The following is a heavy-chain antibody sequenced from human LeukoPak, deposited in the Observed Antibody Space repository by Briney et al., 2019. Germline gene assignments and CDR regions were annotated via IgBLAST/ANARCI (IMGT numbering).Heavy chain of an antibody. CDR3: AREEWLRSDYFDY. J-gene: IGHJ4*02. CDR2: INPNSGGT. V-gene: IGHV1-2*02. CDR1: GYTFTGYY. D-gene: IGHD5-12*01. Sequence: ASVKVSCKASGYTFTGYYMHWVRQAPGQGLEWMGWINPNSGGTNYAQKFQGGVTMTRDTSISTAYMELSRLRSDDTAVYYCAREEWLRSDYFDYWGQGTLVTVSS.